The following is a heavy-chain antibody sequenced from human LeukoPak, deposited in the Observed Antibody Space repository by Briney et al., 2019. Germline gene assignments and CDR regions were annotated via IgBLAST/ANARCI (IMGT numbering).Heavy chain of an antibody. Sequence: PSETLSLTCTVSGGSISSYYWSWIRQPPGKGLEWIGYIYYSGSTNYNPSLKSRVSISVDTSKNQVSLKLSSVTAADTAVYYCARSGDYGALWIWGQGTMVTVSS. V-gene: IGHV4-59*01. CDR1: GGSISSYY. D-gene: IGHD4-17*01. J-gene: IGHJ3*02. CDR3: ARSGDYGALWI. CDR2: IYYSGST.